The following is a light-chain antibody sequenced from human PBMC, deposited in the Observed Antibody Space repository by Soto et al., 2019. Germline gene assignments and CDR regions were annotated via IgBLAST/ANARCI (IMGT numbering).Light chain of an antibody. CDR2: DVS. V-gene: IGLV2-14*01. J-gene: IGLJ3*02. CDR3: SSYTSSSWV. CDR1: SSDVGGYNY. Sequence: QSALTQPASVSGSPGQSMTISCTGTSSDVGGYNYVSWYQQHPGKAPKLMIYDVSNRPSGVSNRFSGSKSGNTASLTISGLQAEDEADYYCSSYTSSSWVFGGGTKVTVL.